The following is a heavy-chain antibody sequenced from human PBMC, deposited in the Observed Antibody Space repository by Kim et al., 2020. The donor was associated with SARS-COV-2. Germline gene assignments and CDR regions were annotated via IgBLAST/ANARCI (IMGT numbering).Heavy chain of an antibody. Sequence: SETLSLTCTVSGGSISSYYWSWIRQPPGKGLEWIGYIYYSGSTNYNPSLKSRVTISVDTSKNQFSLKLSSVTAADTAVYYCARGGYDYIWGSYRPDYYYYYMYVWGKGTTVTVSS. J-gene: IGHJ6*03. CDR3: ARGGYDYIWGSYRPDYYYYYMYV. CDR1: GGSISSYY. CDR2: IYYSGST. V-gene: IGHV4-59*01. D-gene: IGHD3-16*02.